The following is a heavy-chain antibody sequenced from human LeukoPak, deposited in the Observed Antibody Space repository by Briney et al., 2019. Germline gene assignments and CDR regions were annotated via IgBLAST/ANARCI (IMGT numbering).Heavy chain of an antibody. CDR2: ISRGSIHI. J-gene: IGHJ4*02. CDR3: ARVPDFWSGYYVDH. V-gene: IGHV3-21*01. Sequence: GGSLGLSCVVSGFNLSNYGMNWVRQAPGKGLEWVSSISRGSIHIYYGDSVKGRFTISRDNAKSSLYLQMNSLRAEDTAVYYCARVPDFWSGYYVDHWGQGTLVTVSS. D-gene: IGHD3-3*01. CDR1: GFNLSNYG.